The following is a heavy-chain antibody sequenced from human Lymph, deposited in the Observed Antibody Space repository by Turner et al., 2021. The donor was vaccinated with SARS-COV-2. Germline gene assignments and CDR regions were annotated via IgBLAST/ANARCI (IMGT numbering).Heavy chain of an antibody. CDR2: ISYDGSNK. J-gene: IGHJ6*02. D-gene: IGHD3-16*01. V-gene: IGHV3-30-3*01. Sequence: QVQLVESGGGVVQPGRSLRLSCAASGFTFSSYAMHWVRQAPGKGLEWVALISYDGSNKYYADSVKGRFTISRDNSKKTLYLQMNSLRAEDTAVYYCARDFGGDMDVWGQGTTVTVSS. CDR1: GFTFSSYA. CDR3: ARDFGGDMDV.